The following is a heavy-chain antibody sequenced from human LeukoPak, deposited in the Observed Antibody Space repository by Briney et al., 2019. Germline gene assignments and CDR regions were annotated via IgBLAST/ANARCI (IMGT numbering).Heavy chain of an antibody. D-gene: IGHD3-22*01. J-gene: IGHJ4*02. CDR3: AKKGYYDGSGYYMYYFDH. V-gene: IGHV3-23*01. CDR1: GFTFSSYA. CDR2: ISGSGGST. Sequence: GSLRLSCAASGFTFSSYAMSWVRQAPGKGLEWVSAISGSGGSTYYADSAKGRFTISRDNSKNTLYLQMNSLRAEDTAVYYCAKKGYYDGSGYYMYYFDHWGQGTLVTVSS.